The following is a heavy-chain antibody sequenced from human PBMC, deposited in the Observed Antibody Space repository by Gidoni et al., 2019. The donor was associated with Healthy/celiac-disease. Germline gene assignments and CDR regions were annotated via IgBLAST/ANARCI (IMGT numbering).Heavy chain of an antibody. CDR2: IYPSGST. Sequence: QVQLQESGPGLVKPSQTLSLTCTVSGGSISSGSYYWSWIRQPAGKGLEWIGRIYPSGSTNYNPSLKSRVTMSVDTSKNQFSLKLSSVTAADTAVYYCARAPDGNSLDYWGQGTLVTVSS. D-gene: IGHD4-17*01. V-gene: IGHV4-61*02. CDR1: GGSISSGSYY. J-gene: IGHJ4*02. CDR3: ARAPDGNSLDY.